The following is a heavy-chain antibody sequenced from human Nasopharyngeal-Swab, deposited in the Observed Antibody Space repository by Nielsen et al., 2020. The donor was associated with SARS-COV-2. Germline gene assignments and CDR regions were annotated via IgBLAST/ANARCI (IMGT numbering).Heavy chain of an antibody. CDR2: ISGSGGST. V-gene: IGHV3-23*01. CDR1: GFTFSSYA. J-gene: IGHJ6*03. D-gene: IGHD3-9*01. Sequence: ETLSLTCAASGFTFSSYAMSWDRQAPGKGLEWVSAISGSGGSTYYADSVKGRFTISRDNSKNTLYLQMNSLRAEDTAVYYCAKDHRGRYRSITIFPEGYYYMDVWGKGTTVTVSS. CDR3: AKDHRGRYRSITIFPEGYYYMDV.